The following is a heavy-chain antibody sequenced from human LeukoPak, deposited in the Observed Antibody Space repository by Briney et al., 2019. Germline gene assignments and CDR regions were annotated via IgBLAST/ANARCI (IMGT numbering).Heavy chain of an antibody. J-gene: IGHJ4*02. D-gene: IGHD5-24*01. CDR3: AREEEMATIIFFDY. CDR1: GGSFSGYY. Sequence: PSETLSLTCAVYGGSFSGYYWSWIRQPPGKGLEWIGEINHSGSTNYNPSLKSRVTISVDTSKNQFSLKLSFGPAANTVLYYCAREEEMATIIFFDYWGQGTLVTVSS. CDR2: INHSGST. V-gene: IGHV4-34*01.